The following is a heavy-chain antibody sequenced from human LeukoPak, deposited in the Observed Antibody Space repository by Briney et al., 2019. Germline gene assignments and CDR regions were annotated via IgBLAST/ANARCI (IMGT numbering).Heavy chain of an antibody. V-gene: IGHV3-30-3*01. Sequence: GGSLRLSCAASGFTFSSYAMHWVRQAPGKGLEWVAVISYDGSNKYYADSVKGRFTISRDNSKNTLYLQMNSLRAEDTAVYYCARGPGYCSSTSCSGGIVYWGQGTLVTVSS. CDR3: ARGPGYCSSTSCSGGIVY. J-gene: IGHJ4*02. CDR1: GFTFSSYA. CDR2: ISYDGSNK. D-gene: IGHD2-2*01.